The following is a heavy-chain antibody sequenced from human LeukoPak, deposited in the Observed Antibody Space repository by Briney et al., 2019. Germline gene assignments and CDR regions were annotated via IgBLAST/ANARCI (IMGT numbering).Heavy chain of an antibody. D-gene: IGHD6-19*01. V-gene: IGHV3-9*01. CDR3: ARGTGIAVRGNYLDY. CDR2: ISWNSNEI. CDR1: GFDFADQA. Sequence: GGSLRPSCVASGFDFADQAMHWVRQAPGKGLEWVSGISWNSNEIIYADSVRGRFTISRENAKKSLYLQMNSLRPEDTAFYYCARGTGIAVRGNYLDYWGQGTLVTVSS. J-gene: IGHJ4*02.